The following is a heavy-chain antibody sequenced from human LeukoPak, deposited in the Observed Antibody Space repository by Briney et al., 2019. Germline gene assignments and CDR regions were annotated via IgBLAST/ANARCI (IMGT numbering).Heavy chain of an antibody. CDR3: ATDRSSIAVRPH. D-gene: IGHD6-6*01. CDR2: ISGSGGST. CDR1: GFTFSSYA. V-gene: IGHV3-23*01. Sequence: PGGSLRLSCAASGFTFSSYAMSWVRQAPGKGLEWVSAISGSGGSTYYADSVKGRFTISRDNAKNTLYLQMNSLRAEDTAVYYCATDRSSIAVRPHWGQGTQVTVSS. J-gene: IGHJ4*02.